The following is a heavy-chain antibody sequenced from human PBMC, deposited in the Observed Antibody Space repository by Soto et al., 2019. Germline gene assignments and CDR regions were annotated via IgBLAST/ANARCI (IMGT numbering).Heavy chain of an antibody. CDR3: ARDRRPYAPYCSGGSCSGGWFDP. J-gene: IGHJ5*02. CDR2: IIPIFGTA. D-gene: IGHD2-15*01. Sequence: SVKVSCKASGGTFSSYAISWVRQAPGQGLEWMGGIIPIFGTANYAQKFQGRVTITADESTSTAYMELSSLRSEDTAVYYCARDRRPYAPYCSGGSCSGGWFDPWGQGTLVTVS. V-gene: IGHV1-69*13. CDR1: GGTFSSYA.